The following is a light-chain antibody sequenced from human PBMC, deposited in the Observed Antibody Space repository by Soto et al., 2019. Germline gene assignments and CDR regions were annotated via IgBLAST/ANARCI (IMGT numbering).Light chain of an antibody. CDR3: QQRSNWPLT. V-gene: IGKV3-11*01. Sequence: DIVMTQSPDSLAVSPGERATLSCRASQSVSSSYLAWYQQKPGQAPRLLIYDASNRATGIPARFSGSGSGTDFTLTISSLEPEDFAVYYCQQRSNWPLTFGGGTKVDIK. CDR2: DAS. J-gene: IGKJ4*01. CDR1: QSVSSSY.